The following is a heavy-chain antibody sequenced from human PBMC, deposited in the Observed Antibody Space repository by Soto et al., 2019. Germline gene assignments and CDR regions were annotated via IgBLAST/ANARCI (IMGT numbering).Heavy chain of an antibody. CDR1: GFTFRTYG. CDR3: ARDWRHYFDY. CDR2: IWYDGSNK. V-gene: IGHV3-33*01. Sequence: QVQLAESGGGVVQPGRSLRLSCAASGFTFRTYGIHWVRQAPGKGLEWVAVIWYDGSNKYYADSVKGRFTISRDNSKNTVYWQMNSLRAEETAVYYCARDWRHYFDYWGQGTLVTVSS. J-gene: IGHJ4*02.